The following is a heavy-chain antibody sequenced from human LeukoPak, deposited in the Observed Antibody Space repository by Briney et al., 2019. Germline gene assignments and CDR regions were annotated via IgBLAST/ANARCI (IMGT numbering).Heavy chain of an antibody. J-gene: IGHJ6*03. V-gene: IGHV1-18*01. D-gene: IGHD2-15*01. CDR2: ISAYNGNT. CDR3: ARGSSGSSKGYYYYMDV. CDR1: GYTFTSYG. Sequence: ASVKVSCKASGYTFTSYGISWVRQAPGQGLEWIGWISAYNGNTNYAQKLQGRVTMTTDTSTSTAYMELRSLRSDETAVYYCARGSSGSSKGYYYYMDVWGKGTTVTVSS.